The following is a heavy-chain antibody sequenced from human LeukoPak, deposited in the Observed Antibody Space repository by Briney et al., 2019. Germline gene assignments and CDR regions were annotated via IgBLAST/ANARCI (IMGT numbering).Heavy chain of an antibody. J-gene: IGHJ4*02. CDR1: GFVFSNFV. D-gene: IGHD2/OR15-2a*01. CDR3: ARDHYFKIDY. CDR2: IPTDDNPT. Sequence: PGGSLTLSCAASGFVFSNFVMHWVRQAPGKGLVWVSRIPTDDNPTNYADLVQGRFTISRDNAKNTVYLQMNNLRAEDTAVYYCARDHYFKIDYWGQGTLVTVSS. V-gene: IGHV3-74*01.